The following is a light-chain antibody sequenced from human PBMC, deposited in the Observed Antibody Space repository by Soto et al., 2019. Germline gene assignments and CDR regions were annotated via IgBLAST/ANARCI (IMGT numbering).Light chain of an antibody. J-gene: IGLJ2*01. CDR2: KDD. CDR3: QSYYSSTVG. V-gene: IGLV6-57*04. CDR1: SGDIANNY. Sequence: NFMLTQPLSVSESPGKTVTISCTRSSGDIANNYVQWFQQRPGSAPTTVIYKDDKRPSGVPERFSGSIDSSSNSAALTISGLRSEDEADYFCQSYYSSTVGFCGGSKLTVL.